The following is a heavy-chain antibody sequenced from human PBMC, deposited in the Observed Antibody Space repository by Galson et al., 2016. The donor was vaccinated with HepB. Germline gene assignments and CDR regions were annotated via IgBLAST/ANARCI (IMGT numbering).Heavy chain of an antibody. D-gene: IGHD1-26*01. Sequence: SLRLSCAASGFDFNYYSMNWVRQAPGKGLEWVSSISSGSSNIYYADSVKGRFTISRDNAKNSLYLQMDSLRAEDTAVYSCAREHSYYYYATDVWGQGTTVTVSS. CDR1: GFDFNYYS. J-gene: IGHJ6*02. V-gene: IGHV3-21*01. CDR2: ISSGSSNI. CDR3: AREHSYYYYATDV.